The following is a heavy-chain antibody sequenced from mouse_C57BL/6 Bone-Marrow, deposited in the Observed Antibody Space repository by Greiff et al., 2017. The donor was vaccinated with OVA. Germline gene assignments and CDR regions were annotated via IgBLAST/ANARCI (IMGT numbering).Heavy chain of an antibody. CDR2: ISDGGSYT. D-gene: IGHD2-5*01. CDR1: GFTFSSYA. CDR3: ARTVYYSNKGFAD. V-gene: IGHV5-4*03. J-gene: IGHJ3*01. Sequence: EVKVVESGGGLVKPGGSLKLSCAASGFTFSSYAMSWVRQTPEKRLEWVATISDGGSYTYYPDNVKGRFTISRDNAKNNLYLQMSHLKSEDTAMYYCARTVYYSNKGFADWGQGTLVTVSA.